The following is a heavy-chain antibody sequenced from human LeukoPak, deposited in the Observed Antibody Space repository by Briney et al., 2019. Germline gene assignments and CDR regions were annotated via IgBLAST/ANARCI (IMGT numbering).Heavy chain of an antibody. Sequence: GGSLRLSCAASGFTFSSYAMSWVRQAPGKGLEWVSAISGSGGSTYYADSVKGRFTISRDNSKNTLYLQMNSLRAEDTAVYYCAKDRAAEAGTSEYFQHWGQGTLVAVSS. CDR2: ISGSGGST. CDR1: GFTFSSYA. J-gene: IGHJ1*01. D-gene: IGHD6-19*01. CDR3: AKDRAAEAGTSEYFQH. V-gene: IGHV3-23*01.